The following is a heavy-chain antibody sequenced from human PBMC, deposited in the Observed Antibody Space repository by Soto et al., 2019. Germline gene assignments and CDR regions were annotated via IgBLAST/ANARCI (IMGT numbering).Heavy chain of an antibody. D-gene: IGHD2-15*01. CDR1: GYIFTNYD. CDR3: ARDPAGSPSPLDF. V-gene: IGHV1-8*01. Sequence: QVQLVQSGAEVKKPGASVKVSCKASGYIFTNYDLNFVRQAAGQGLEWIGWINPKSGNTGYAKQINGRVTMTRDNSITTAYMELNRLTSADTAVYFCARDPAGSPSPLDFWGKGTTVTVSS. CDR2: INPKSGNT. J-gene: IGHJ6*04.